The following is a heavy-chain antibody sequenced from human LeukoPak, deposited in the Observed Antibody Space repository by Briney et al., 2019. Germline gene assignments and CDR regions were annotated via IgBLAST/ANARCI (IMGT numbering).Heavy chain of an antibody. CDR3: AKGGATRTYYFDY. CDR1: GYTFTNYG. CDR2: IIPIFGTA. D-gene: IGHD5-12*01. J-gene: IGHJ4*02. Sequence: SVKVSCKASGYTFTNYGISWVRQAPGQGLEWMGGIIPIFGTANYAQKLQGRVTITADESTSTAYMELSSLRSEDTAVYYCAKGGATRTYYFDYWGQGTLVTVSS. V-gene: IGHV1-69*13.